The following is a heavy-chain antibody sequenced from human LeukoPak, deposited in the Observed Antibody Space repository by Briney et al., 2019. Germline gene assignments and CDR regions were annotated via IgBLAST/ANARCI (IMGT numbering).Heavy chain of an antibody. D-gene: IGHD6-19*01. J-gene: IGHJ4*02. V-gene: IGHV4-39*01. Sequence: SETLSLTCTVSGGSISSSSYYWGWIRQPPGKGLEWLGSIYYSGSTYYNPSLKSRLTISVDTSMNQFSLKLSSVTAADTAVYYCARHSGYSSGWYSRMANFDYWGQGTLVTVSS. CDR1: GGSISSSSYY. CDR3: ARHSGYSSGWYSRMANFDY. CDR2: IYYSGST.